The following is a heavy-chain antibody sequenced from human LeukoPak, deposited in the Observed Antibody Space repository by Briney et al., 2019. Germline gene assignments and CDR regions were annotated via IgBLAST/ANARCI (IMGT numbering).Heavy chain of an antibody. CDR1: GYTFTAYS. CDR2: INPNSGVT. D-gene: IGHD2-2*01. J-gene: IGHJ4*02. V-gene: IGHV1-2*02. CDR3: ARVFSTSTSSLDY. Sequence: ASVKVSCKASGYTFTAYSLHWVRRAPEQGLEWMGWINPNSGVTNYAQKFRGRVIMTRDTSISTAYMELSRLGSDNTAVYYCARVFSTSTSSLDYWGQGTLVTVSS.